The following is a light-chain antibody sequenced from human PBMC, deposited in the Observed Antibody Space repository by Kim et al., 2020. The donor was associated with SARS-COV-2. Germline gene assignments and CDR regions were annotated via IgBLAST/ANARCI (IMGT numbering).Light chain of an antibody. V-gene: IGKV3-11*01. Sequence: PGERATLSCRASQSVSSYLAWDQQKPGQAPRLLIYDASNRATGIPARFSGSGSGTDFTLTISSLEPEDFAVYYCQQRSNWPRYTFGQGTKLEI. J-gene: IGKJ2*01. CDR1: QSVSSY. CDR3: QQRSNWPRYT. CDR2: DAS.